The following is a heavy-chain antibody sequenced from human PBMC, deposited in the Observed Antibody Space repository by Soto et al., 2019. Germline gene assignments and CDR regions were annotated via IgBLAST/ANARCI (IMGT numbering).Heavy chain of an antibody. J-gene: IGHJ5*02. D-gene: IGHD3-16*02. CDR1: GGTFSTYA. CDR2: IIPIFRTA. Sequence: QVQLVQSGAEVKKPGSSVKVSCKATGGTFSTYAISWVRQAPGQGLEWMGGIIPIFRTANYTKKLQGRVTITADDSTSTAYMELSSLRSDDTAVYYCARGRLRLGESSTEWLKNWFDPWGQGTLITVSS. V-gene: IGHV1-69*19. CDR3: ARGRLRLGESSTEWLKNWFDP.